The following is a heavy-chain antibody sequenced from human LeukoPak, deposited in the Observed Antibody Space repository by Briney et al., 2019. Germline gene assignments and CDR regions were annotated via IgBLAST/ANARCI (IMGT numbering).Heavy chain of an antibody. Sequence: GESLKISCKGSGYKFTDNWIGWVRQMPGKGLEWMGIIYPADSDTYYSPSFQGQVTISADKSISTAYLQWSSLKASDTATYYCAKGITRYNWFDPWGQGTLVTVSS. CDR1: GYKFTDNW. CDR3: AKGITRYNWFDP. J-gene: IGHJ5*02. CDR2: IYPADSDT. D-gene: IGHD1-20*01. V-gene: IGHV5-51*01.